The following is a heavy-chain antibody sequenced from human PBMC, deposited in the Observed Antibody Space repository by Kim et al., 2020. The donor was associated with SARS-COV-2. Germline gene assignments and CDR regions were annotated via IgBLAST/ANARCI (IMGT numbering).Heavy chain of an antibody. J-gene: IGHJ4*02. CDR3: ARDRVRAYYYDSSGLDY. V-gene: IGHV1-2*06. D-gene: IGHD3-22*01. CDR2: INPNSGGT. CDR1: GYTFTGYY. Sequence: ASVKVSCKASGYTFTGYYMHWVRQAPGQGLEWMGRINPNSGGTNYAQKFQGRVTMTRDTSISTAYMELSRLRSDDTAVYYCARDRVRAYYYDSSGLDYWGQGTLVTVSS.